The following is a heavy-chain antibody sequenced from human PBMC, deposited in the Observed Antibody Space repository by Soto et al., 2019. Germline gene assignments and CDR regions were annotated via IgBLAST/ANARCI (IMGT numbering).Heavy chain of an antibody. CDR2: IIPILGIA. J-gene: IGHJ6*03. V-gene: IGHV1-69*04. D-gene: IGHD1-7*01. Sequence: ASVKVSCKASGGTFSSYTISWVRQAPGQGLEWMGRIIPILGIANYAQKFQGRVTITADKSTSTAYMELSSLRSEDTAVYYCARELTGTIGYYYYMDVWGKGTTVTVSS. CDR1: GGTFSSYT. CDR3: ARELTGTIGYYYYMDV.